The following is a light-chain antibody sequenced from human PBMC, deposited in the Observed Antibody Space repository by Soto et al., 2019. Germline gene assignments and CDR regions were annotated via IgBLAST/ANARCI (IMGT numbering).Light chain of an antibody. CDR3: ISYTAGSTPYV. J-gene: IGLJ1*01. CDR2: DVT. V-gene: IGLV2-14*03. Sequence: QSALTQPASVSGSPGQXXTISCTGTSSDVGAYNYVAWFQQYAGKAPKLIVYDVTRPSGVSNRFSGSKSGNTASLTISGLQAEDEADYYCISYTAGSTPYVFGTGTKLTVL. CDR1: SSDVGAYNY.